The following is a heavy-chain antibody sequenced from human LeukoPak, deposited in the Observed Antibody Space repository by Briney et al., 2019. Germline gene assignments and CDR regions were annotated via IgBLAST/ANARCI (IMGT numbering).Heavy chain of an antibody. D-gene: IGHD5-18*01. CDR2: ISSSSSSI. CDR3: AREPYSYGFDY. CDR1: GFTFSSYS. Sequence: GGSLRLSCAASGFTFSSYSMNWVRQAPGKGLEWVSYISSSSSSIYYADSVKGRFTISRDNAKNSLYLQMNSLRAEDTAVYYCAREPYSYGFDYWGQGTLVTVSS. V-gene: IGHV3-48*01. J-gene: IGHJ4*02.